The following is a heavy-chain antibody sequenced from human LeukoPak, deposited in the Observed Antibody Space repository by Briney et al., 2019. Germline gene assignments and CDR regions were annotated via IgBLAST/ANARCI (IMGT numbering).Heavy chain of an antibody. CDR1: GYTFTVYY. V-gene: IGHV1-2*02. J-gene: IGHJ3*02. D-gene: IGHD7-27*01. Sequence: ASVKVSCKASGYTFTVYYLHWVRQAPGQGLEWMGWVNPNSGGSNYAQKFQGRVTMTRDTSISTAYMELSRLRSDDTAVYYCARDGNWGSLRGAFDIWGQGTIVTVSS. CDR3: ARDGNWGSLRGAFDI. CDR2: VNPNSGGS.